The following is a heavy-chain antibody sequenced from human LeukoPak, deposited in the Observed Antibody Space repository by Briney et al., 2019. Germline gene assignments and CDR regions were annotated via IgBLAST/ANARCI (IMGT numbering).Heavy chain of an antibody. CDR2: ISGSGGST. J-gene: IGHJ6*03. V-gene: IGHV3-23*01. Sequence: GGSLRLSCAASGFTFSSYAMSWVRQAPGKGLEWVSAISGSGGSTYYADSVKGRFTISRDNSKNTLYLQMNSLRAEDTAVYYCAKCSSSWKGYYYYYMDVWGKGTTVTISS. CDR1: GFTFSSYA. CDR3: AKCSSSWKGYYYYYMDV. D-gene: IGHD6-13*01.